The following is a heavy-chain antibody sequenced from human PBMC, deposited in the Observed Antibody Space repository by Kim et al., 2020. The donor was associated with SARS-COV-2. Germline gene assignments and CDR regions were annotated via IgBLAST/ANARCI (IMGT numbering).Heavy chain of an antibody. J-gene: IGHJ3*02. V-gene: IGHV3-74*01. CDR3: ARGASFAFDI. D-gene: IGHD1-26*01. Sequence: ADSVKDRFTMSRDNAKNTLYLQMNSLRVDDTAVYYCARGASFAFDIWGQGTTVSV.